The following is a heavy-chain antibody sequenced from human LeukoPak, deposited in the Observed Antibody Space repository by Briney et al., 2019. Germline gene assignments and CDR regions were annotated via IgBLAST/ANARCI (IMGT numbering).Heavy chain of an antibody. CDR3: ARDPPGLSTPCFQH. CDR2: IIPIFGTA. Sequence: ASVKVSCKASGYTFTSYGISWVRQAPGQGLEWRGGIIPIFGTANYAQKFQGRVTITADESTSTAYMALSSLRSEDTAVYYCARDPPGLSTPCFQHWGQGTLVTVSS. CDR1: GYTFTSYG. D-gene: IGHD2-15*01. J-gene: IGHJ1*01. V-gene: IGHV1-69*13.